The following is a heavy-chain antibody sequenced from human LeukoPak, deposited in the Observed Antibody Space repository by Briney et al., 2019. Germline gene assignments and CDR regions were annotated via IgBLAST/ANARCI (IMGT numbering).Heavy chain of an antibody. J-gene: IGHJ6*02. Sequence: SETLSLTCTVSGGSISRYYWSWIRQPPGKGLEWIGYIYYSGSTNYNPSLKSRVTISVDTSKNQFSLKLSSVTAADTAVYYCARALEGVYYYYGMDVWGQGTTVTVSS. D-gene: IGHD3-16*01. V-gene: IGHV4-59*01. CDR2: IYYSGST. CDR1: GGSISRYY. CDR3: ARALEGVYYYYGMDV.